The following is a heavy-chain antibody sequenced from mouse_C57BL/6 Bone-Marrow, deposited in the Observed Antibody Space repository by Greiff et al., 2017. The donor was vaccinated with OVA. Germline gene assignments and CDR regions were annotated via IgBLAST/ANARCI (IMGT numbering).Heavy chain of an antibody. CDR2: IYPGSGST. V-gene: IGHV1-55*01. CDR1: GYTFTSYW. D-gene: IGHD2-3*01. Sequence: VQLQQPGAELVKPGASVKMSCKASGYTFTSYWITWVKQRPGQGLEWIGDIYPGSGSTNYNEKFKSKATLTVDTSSSNAYMQLSSLTSEDSAVYYCARRDGYHRYFDVWGTGTTVTVSS. CDR3: ARRDGYHRYFDV. J-gene: IGHJ1*03.